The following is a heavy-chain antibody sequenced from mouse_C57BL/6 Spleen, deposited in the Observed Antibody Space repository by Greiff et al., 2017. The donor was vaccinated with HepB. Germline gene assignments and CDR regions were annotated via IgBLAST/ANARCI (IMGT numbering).Heavy chain of an antibody. D-gene: IGHD2-5*01. V-gene: IGHV1-53*01. J-gene: IGHJ4*01. CDR3: ARSHSNYGGYYAMDY. Sequence: QVHVKQSGTELVKPGASVKLSCKASGYTFTSYWMHWVKQRPGQGLEWIGNINPSNGGTNYNEKFKSKATLTVDKSSSTAYMQLSSLTSEDSAVYYCARSHSNYGGYYAMDYWGQGTSVTVSS. CDR2: INPSNGGT. CDR1: GYTFTSYW.